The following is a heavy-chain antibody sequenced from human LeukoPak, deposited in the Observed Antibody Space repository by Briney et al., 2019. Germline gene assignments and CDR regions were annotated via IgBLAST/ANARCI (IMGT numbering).Heavy chain of an antibody. CDR1: GFTFSSYW. J-gene: IGHJ4*02. CDR3: ARAVERFLEWLPANYFDY. D-gene: IGHD3-3*01. Sequence: GGSLRLSCAASGFTFSSYWMSWVRQAPGKGLEWVANIKQEGSEKYYVDSVKGRFTISRDNAKNSLYLQMNSLRAEDTAVYYCARAVERFLEWLPANYFDYWGQGTLVTVSS. CDR2: IKQEGSEK. V-gene: IGHV3-7*01.